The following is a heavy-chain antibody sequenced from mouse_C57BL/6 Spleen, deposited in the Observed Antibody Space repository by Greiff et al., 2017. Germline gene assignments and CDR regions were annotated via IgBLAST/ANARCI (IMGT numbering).Heavy chain of an antibody. CDR1: GYTFTDYE. CDR2: IDPETGGT. V-gene: IGHV1-15*01. Sequence: QVQLQQPGAELVRPGASVTLSCKASGYTFTDYEMHWVKQTPVHGLEWIGAIDPETGGTAYNQKFKGKAILTADKSSSTAYMELRSLTSEDSAVYYCTRGRWAYWGQGTLVTVSA. CDR3: TRGRWAY. J-gene: IGHJ3*01.